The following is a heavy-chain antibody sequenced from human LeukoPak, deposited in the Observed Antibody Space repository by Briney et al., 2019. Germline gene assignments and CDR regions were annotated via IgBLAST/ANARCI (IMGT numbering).Heavy chain of an antibody. CDR2: IIPIFGTA. V-gene: IGHV1-69*13. CDR1: GGPFSSYA. D-gene: IGHD5-12*01. J-gene: IGHJ4*02. CDR3: ARGISGYDPFDY. Sequence: ASVKLSCKASGGPFSSYAIRWVRQAPGQGLEWRGGIIPIFGTANYAQKFQGRVTITADESTSTAYMELSSLRSEDTAVYYCARGISGYDPFDYWGQGTLVTVSS.